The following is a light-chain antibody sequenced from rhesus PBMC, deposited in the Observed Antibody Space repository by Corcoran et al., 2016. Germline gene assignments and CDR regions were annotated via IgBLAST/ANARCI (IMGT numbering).Light chain of an antibody. CDR2: AAA. CDR1: QAIRIW. CDR3: QQHNSFPYS. Sequence: DIQMTQFPSSLSASVGDRVTITCQASQAIRIWLAWYQQKLGKAPKLLIYAAASLQSVVPSRFSGSGSGTDFTLTISSLQSEDFATYSCQQHNSFPYSFGQGTKVEIK. V-gene: IGKV1-33*02. J-gene: IGKJ2*01.